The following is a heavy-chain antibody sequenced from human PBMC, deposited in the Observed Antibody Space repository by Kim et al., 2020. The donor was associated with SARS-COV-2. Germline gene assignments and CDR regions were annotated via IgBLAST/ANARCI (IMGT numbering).Heavy chain of an antibody. CDR2: NIPIFGTA. D-gene: IGHD3-10*01. J-gene: IGHJ3*02. CDR3: AALYGSGAFDI. CDR1: GGTFSSYA. Sequence: SVKVSCKASGGTFSSYAISWVRQAPGEGLEWMGGNIPIFGTANYAQKFQGRVTITADEATSTAYMELSSLRSEDTAVFYCAALYGSGAFDIWGQGTMVYVAS. V-gene: IGHV1-69*13.